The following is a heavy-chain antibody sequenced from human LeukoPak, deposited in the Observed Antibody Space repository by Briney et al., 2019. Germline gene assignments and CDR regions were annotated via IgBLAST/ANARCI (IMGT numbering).Heavy chain of an antibody. V-gene: IGHV1-2*02. CDR1: GYTFTGHY. Sequence: GASVTVSCKASGYTFTGHYMHWVRQAPGQGLEWMGWINPNSGGTSYAQKFQGRVTMTRDTSIRTAYMELSRLRSDDTAVYYCGRYTSSWYDYWGQGTLVTVSS. CDR3: GRYTSSWYDY. J-gene: IGHJ4*02. CDR2: INPNSGGT. D-gene: IGHD6-13*01.